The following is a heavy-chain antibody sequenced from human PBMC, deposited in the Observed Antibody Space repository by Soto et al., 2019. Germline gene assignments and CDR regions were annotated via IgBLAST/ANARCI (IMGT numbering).Heavy chain of an antibody. CDR3: ARAPQNTMVRGLGPLRNGMDV. CDR1: GYTFTGYX. CDR2: INPNSGGT. J-gene: IGHJ6*02. D-gene: IGHD3-10*01. Sequence: SXXXXXKPXAXXXVSXXASGYTFTGYXXXWVRXXXXXXXXXMGWINPNSGGTNYAQKFQGWVTMTRDTSISTAYMELSXLRXXXXAVYYCARAPQNTMVRGLGPLRNGMDVWGQGTTVTVSS. V-gene: IGHV1-2*04.